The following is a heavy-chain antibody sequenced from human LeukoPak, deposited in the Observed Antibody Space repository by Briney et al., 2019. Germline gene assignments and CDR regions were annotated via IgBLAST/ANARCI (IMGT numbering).Heavy chain of an antibody. CDR1: GAPIRTYY. J-gene: IGHJ4*02. CDR2: ISDSGTT. D-gene: IGHD3-22*01. CDR3: TKGYYEPFDY. V-gene: IGHV4-59*01. Sequence: SETLSLTCTVSGAPIRTYYWDWIRQAPGKGLEWIGCISDSGTTYYNLSLKSRVTISLDTSKNHFSLKLTSVTAADTAVYFCTKGYYEPFDYWGQGMMVTVSS.